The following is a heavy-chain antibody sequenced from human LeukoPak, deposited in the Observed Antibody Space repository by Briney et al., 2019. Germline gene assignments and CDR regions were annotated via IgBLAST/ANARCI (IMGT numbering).Heavy chain of an antibody. CDR2: ININSGGT. D-gene: IGHD2-2*01. CDR3: ARDGQDCSSTSCYRLIYYYGMDV. V-gene: IGHV1-2*02. CDR1: GYTFTGNY. Sequence: ASVKVSCKASGYTFTGNYMHLVRHPPGQGLEWMGWININSGGTNYAQKFQGRVTMTRDTSISTAYMELSRLRSDDTAVYYCARDGQDCSSTSCYRLIYYYGMDVWGQGTTVTVSS. J-gene: IGHJ6*02.